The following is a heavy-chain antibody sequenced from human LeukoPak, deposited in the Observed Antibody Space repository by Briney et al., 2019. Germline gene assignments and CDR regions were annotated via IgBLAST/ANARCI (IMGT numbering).Heavy chain of an antibody. D-gene: IGHD6-25*01. CDR2: IIPIFGTA. J-gene: IGHJ4*02. CDR3: ARGRPTSPWNIAALDY. Sequence: SVKVSCKASGGTFSSYAISWVRQAPGQGLEWMGGIIPIFGTANYAQKFQGRVTITADESTSTAYMELSSLRSEDTAVYYCARGRPTSPWNIAALDYWGQGTLVTVSS. V-gene: IGHV1-69*13. CDR1: GGTFSSYA.